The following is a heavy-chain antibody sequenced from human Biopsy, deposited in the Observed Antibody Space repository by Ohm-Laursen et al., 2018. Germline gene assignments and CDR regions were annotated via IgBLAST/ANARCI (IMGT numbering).Heavy chain of an antibody. J-gene: IGHJ5*02. Sequence: SQTLSLTCTVSDDSISSGVYYWNWFRQHPEKGLEWIGYISSGGYRKYTPSLQSLITISMDTSRNQFSLRLNSVTSADTAVYYCARAPYVSGSFGWFDPWGQGIVVTVSS. V-gene: IGHV4-31*01. CDR2: ISSGGYR. CDR1: DDSISSGVYY. CDR3: ARAPYVSGSFGWFDP. D-gene: IGHD3-10*01.